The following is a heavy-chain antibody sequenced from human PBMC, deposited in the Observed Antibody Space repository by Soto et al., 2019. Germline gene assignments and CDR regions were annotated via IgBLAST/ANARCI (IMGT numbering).Heavy chain of an antibody. CDR2: INPSGGST. D-gene: IGHD6-19*01. Sequence: QVQLVQSGAEVKKPGASVKVSCKASGYTFTSYYMHWVRQAPGQGLEWMGIINPSGGSTSYAQKFKGRVTMTRDTSTSTVYMELSSLRSEDTAVYYCARVVAGTGWFDPWGQGTLVTVSS. CDR1: GYTFTSYY. J-gene: IGHJ5*02. CDR3: ARVVAGTGWFDP. V-gene: IGHV1-46*01.